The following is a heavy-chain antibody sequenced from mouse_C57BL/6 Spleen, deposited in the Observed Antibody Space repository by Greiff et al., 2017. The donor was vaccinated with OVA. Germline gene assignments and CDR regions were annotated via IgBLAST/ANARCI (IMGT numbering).Heavy chain of an antibody. CDR2: ISSGSSTI. CDR1: GFTFSDYG. J-gene: IGHJ2*01. V-gene: IGHV5-17*01. Sequence: DVKLVESGGGLVKPGGSLKLSCAASGFTFSDYGMHWVRQAPEKGLEWVAYISSGSSTIYYADTVKGRFTISRDNAKNTLFLLMTSLRSEDTAMYYCARRLDFDYWGQGTTLTVSS. D-gene: IGHD3-2*02. CDR3: ARRLDFDY.